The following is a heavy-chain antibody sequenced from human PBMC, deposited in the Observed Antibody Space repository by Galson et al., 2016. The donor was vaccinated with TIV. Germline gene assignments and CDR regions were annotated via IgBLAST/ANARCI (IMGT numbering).Heavy chain of an antibody. J-gene: IGHJ6*02. CDR2: IKTKMEGGAT. D-gene: IGHD2-15*01. CDR3: ATESVVLGEHFYHGMEL. V-gene: IGHV3-15*01. Sequence: SLRFSCAVSGFTFSYAWMTWVRQAPGKGLEWVGRIKTKMEGGATDYAAVVKGSFTILRDDSKNMLYLQMKSLKTEDTGVYYCATESVVLGEHFYHGMELWGQGTTVVVSS. CDR1: GFTFSYAW.